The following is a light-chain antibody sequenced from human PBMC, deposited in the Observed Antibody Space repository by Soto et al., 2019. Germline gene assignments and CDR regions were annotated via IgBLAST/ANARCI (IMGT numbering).Light chain of an antibody. CDR1: QNILSN. V-gene: IGKV3-15*01. Sequence: EIVMTQSPATLSVSPGERVTLSCRASQNILSNLAWYQQKPGQAPRLLIYGASTWATGIPARFSGSGSGTEFTLTISSLQSEDFAVYYCQQYNNWPITFGQGTRLEIK. CDR3: QQYNNWPIT. CDR2: GAS. J-gene: IGKJ5*01.